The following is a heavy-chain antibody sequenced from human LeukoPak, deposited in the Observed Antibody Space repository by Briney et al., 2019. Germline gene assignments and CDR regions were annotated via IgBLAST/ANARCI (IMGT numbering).Heavy chain of an antibody. CDR1: GGSFSGYY. CDR3: ARSSDGYRFDY. Sequence: SETLSLTCAVYGGSFSGYYWSWIRQPPGKGLEWIGEINHSGSTNYNPSLKSRVTISVDTSKNQFSLKLSSVTAADTAVYYCARSSDGYRFDYWGQGILVTVSS. CDR2: INHSGST. J-gene: IGHJ4*02. V-gene: IGHV4-34*01. D-gene: IGHD5-24*01.